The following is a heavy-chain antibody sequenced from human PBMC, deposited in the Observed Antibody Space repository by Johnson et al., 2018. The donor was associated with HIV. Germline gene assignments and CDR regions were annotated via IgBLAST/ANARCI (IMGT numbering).Heavy chain of an antibody. Sequence: VQLVESGGGVVQPGRSLRLSCAASGIDFSNSAMHWVRQAPDKGLEYVSGISSDGYRTYYANSVKGRFTISRDNAKNTLYLQMGSLRGEDKAVYYCARALSHWGHDAFDIWGQGTMVTVSS. CDR3: ARALSHWGHDAFDI. D-gene: IGHD7-27*01. CDR2: ISSDGYRT. CDR1: GIDFSNSA. J-gene: IGHJ3*02. V-gene: IGHV3-64*01.